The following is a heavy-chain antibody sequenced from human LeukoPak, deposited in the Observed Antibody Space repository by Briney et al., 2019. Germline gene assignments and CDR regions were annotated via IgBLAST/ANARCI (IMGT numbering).Heavy chain of an antibody. CDR1: GYTFTGYY. D-gene: IGHD6-13*01. CDR3: ARLRGTAAAGGWFDP. Sequence: APVKVSCKASGYTFTGYYMHWVRQAPGQGLEWMGWINPNSGGTNYAQKFQGRVTMTRDTSISTAYMELSRLRSDDTAVYYCARLRGTAAAGGWFDPWGQGTLVTVSS. J-gene: IGHJ5*02. V-gene: IGHV1-2*02. CDR2: INPNSGGT.